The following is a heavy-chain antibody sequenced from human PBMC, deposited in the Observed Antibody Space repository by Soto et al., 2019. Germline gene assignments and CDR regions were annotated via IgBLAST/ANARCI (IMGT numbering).Heavy chain of an antibody. J-gene: IGHJ4*01. V-gene: IGHV1-2*02. D-gene: IGHD3-10*01. Sequence: QGQLVQSGAEVKKPGASVKVSCKASGYTFTGFYINWVRQAPGQGLEWMGWINPKSGGTKFAQKSQGRVTMTRDTSITTAYMDVNRLTSDDTAVYYCARDDGSGNNYFDYWGQGTLVTVSS. CDR2: INPKSGGT. CDR3: ARDDGSGNNYFDY. CDR1: GYTFTGFY.